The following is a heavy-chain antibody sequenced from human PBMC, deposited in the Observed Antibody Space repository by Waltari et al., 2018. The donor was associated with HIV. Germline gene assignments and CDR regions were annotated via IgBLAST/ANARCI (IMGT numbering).Heavy chain of an antibody. CDR1: DLPFTGLT. J-gene: IGHJ4*02. V-gene: IGHV3-21*04. D-gene: IGHD2-15*01. CDR2: IGSSSSYI. Sequence: VESGGRLVKPEGSLRLSCVFSDLPFTGLTLTWVRQTPQKRLEWVASIGSSSSYIYYSDSLKGRFSVSRDNAKRSVFLQMNNLRSDDTATYYCARDRTPVTTGDFDSWGQGTLVVVSS. CDR3: ARDRTPVTTGDFDS.